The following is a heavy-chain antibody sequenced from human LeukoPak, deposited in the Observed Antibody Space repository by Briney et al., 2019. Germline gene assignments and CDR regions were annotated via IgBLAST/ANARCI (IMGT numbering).Heavy chain of an antibody. CDR1: GASISTGTSY. D-gene: IGHD5-12*01. CDR3: ARGGGYSGYDFGY. Sequence: PSETLSLTCNVSGASISTGTSYWGWIRQPPGRGLEWIGSIYHSGYTYYNPSLKSRVTISVDTSKNQFSLKLSSLTAADTAVYYCARGGGYSGYDFGYWGQGTLVTVSS. J-gene: IGHJ4*02. CDR2: IYHSGYT. V-gene: IGHV4-39*01.